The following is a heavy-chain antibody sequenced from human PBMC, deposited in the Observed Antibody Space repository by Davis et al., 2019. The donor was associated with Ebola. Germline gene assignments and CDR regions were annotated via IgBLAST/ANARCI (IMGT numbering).Heavy chain of an antibody. Sequence: GESLKISCAASGFTFSSYAMHWVRQAPGKGLEWVAVISYDGSNKYYADSVKGRFTISRDNAKNSLYLQMNSLRGEDTAVYYCARDDILTDVLYYYYYGMDVWGQGTTVTVAS. J-gene: IGHJ6*02. D-gene: IGHD3-9*01. V-gene: IGHV3-30-3*01. CDR1: GFTFSSYA. CDR3: ARDDILTDVLYYYYYGMDV. CDR2: ISYDGSNK.